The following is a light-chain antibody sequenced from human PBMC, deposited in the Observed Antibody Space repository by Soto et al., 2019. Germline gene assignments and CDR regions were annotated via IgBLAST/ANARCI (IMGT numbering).Light chain of an antibody. CDR2: GVS. CDR1: QSVGSTF. J-gene: IGKJ1*01. CDR3: GQFVSSPPRT. V-gene: IGKV3-20*01. Sequence: EIVLTQSPGTLSFSPGERPTRSCRSSQSVGSTFLAWYQQKPGQAPRLLIYGVSTRATGIPDRFSGSWSGTDFTLSISRLEPEDFAVYYCGQFVSSPPRTFGQGTKVDIK.